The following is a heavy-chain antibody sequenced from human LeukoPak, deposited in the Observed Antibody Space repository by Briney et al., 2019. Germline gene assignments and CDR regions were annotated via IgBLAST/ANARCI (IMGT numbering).Heavy chain of an antibody. J-gene: IGHJ4*02. V-gene: IGHV4-59*11. CDR3: ARFSSDCSTASCYLTY. CDR1: GGSLSSHY. Sequence: SETLSLTCTVSGGSLSSHYWSWIRQPPGKGLELIGHIYYTGTTYSNPSLNSRVTISLDTSRNQFSLRLTSVTAADTAVYYCARFSSDCSTASCYLTYWGQGTLVTVSS. D-gene: IGHD2-2*01. CDR2: IYYTGTT.